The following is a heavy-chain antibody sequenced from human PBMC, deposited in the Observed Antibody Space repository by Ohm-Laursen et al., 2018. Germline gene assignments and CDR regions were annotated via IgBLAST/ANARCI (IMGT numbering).Heavy chain of an antibody. V-gene: IGHV1-2*02. CDR3: AREDDFWSGYRGMDV. D-gene: IGHD3-3*01. CDR1: GYTFTGYY. J-gene: IGHJ6*02. Sequence: ASVRVSCKASGYTFTGYYMHWGRQAPGQGLGWMGWINLNSGGTNYAQKFQGRVTMTRDTSISTAYMELSRLISGDTAVYYCAREDDFWSGYRGMDVWGQGTTVTVS. CDR2: INLNSGGT.